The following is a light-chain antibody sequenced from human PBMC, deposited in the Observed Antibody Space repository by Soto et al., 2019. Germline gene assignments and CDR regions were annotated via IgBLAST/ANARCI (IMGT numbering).Light chain of an antibody. CDR3: QQYHNWPPIT. CDR1: QSISNN. CDR2: GAS. J-gene: IGKJ5*01. Sequence: ETLKTQSPANLSLSPGETATLSCRARQSISNNLAWYQQKLGQAPRLLIYGASTRATGIPARFSGSGSGTEFTLTISSLQSEDFAVYYCQQYHNWPPITFGQGTRLEIK. V-gene: IGKV3D-15*01.